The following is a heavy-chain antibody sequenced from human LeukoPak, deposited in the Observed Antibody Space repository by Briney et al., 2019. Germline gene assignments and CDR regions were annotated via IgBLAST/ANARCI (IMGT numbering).Heavy chain of an antibody. CDR1: GGTFSSYA. CDR3: AGRSNFIAAAGTWYFDY. Sequence: SVKVSFKASGGTFSSYAISWVRQAPGQGLEWMGGIIPIFGTATYAQKCQGRVTITTDESTSTAYMELSSLRSEDTAVYYCAGRSNFIAAAGTWYFDYWGQGTLVTVSS. V-gene: IGHV1-69*05. J-gene: IGHJ4*02. CDR2: IIPIFGTA. D-gene: IGHD6-13*01.